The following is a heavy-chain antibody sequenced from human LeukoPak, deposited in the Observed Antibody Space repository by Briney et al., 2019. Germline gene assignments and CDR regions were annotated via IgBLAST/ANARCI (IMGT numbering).Heavy chain of an antibody. CDR3: ARRGDSTTWYATDY. Sequence: SETLSLTCTVSGGSISSSYWSWIRQPPGKGLEWIGFIHYTGSTNYNPSLNSRATMSADTSKNQFSLKLSSVTAADTAVYYCARRGDSTTWYATDYWGQGTLVTVSS. V-gene: IGHV4-59*08. D-gene: IGHD6-13*01. J-gene: IGHJ4*02. CDR2: IHYTGST. CDR1: GGSISSSY.